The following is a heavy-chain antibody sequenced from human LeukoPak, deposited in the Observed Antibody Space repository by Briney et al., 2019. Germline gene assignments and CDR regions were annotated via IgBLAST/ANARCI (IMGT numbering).Heavy chain of an antibody. V-gene: IGHV3-7*01. CDR1: GFIFSNSW. Sequence: GGSLRLSCVASGFIFSNSWMTWVRQAPGKGLEWVANIKPDGSEKYYMGSVKGRFTISRDNAKNSMYLQMNSLSAEDTAVYYCARDGYYYGSENKYLPNYFDYWGQGTLVTVSS. J-gene: IGHJ4*02. CDR2: IKPDGSEK. D-gene: IGHD3-10*01. CDR3: ARDGYYYGSENKYLPNYFDY.